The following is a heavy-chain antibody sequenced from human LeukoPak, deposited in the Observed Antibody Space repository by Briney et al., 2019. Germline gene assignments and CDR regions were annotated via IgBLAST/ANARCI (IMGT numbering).Heavy chain of an antibody. CDR2: IRYDGTIQ. D-gene: IGHD3-22*01. CDR3: AKNAATYYYDSSGYYDHFDY. V-gene: IGHV3-30*02. J-gene: IGHJ4*02. Sequence: GGSLKLSCPTSGFAFSSLGMHWIRQAPGKGLDKVEFIRYDGTIQYYADSVKGRFTISRDNSKNTLYLQMNSLRADDTAVYYCAKNAATYYYDSSGYYDHFDYWGQGTLVTVSS. CDR1: GFAFSSLG.